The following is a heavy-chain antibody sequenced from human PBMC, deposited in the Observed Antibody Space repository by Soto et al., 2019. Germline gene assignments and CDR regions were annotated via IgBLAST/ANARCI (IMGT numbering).Heavy chain of an antibody. D-gene: IGHD6-13*01. CDR2: INAANGDT. Sequence: ASVKVSCKASGYTFTSYGIHWVRQAPGQRLEWMGWINAANGDTKYSPKFQGRVTITRDTSASTSYMELSSLRSEDTAVYYCVRRHVSATGIDWFDPWGQGTLVTVSS. V-gene: IGHV1-3*01. CDR1: GYTFTSYG. J-gene: IGHJ5*02. CDR3: VRRHVSATGIDWFDP.